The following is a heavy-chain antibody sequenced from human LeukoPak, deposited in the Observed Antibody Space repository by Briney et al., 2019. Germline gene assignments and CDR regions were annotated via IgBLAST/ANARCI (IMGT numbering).Heavy chain of an antibody. Sequence: GASVKVSCKASGYTLTNYAISWVRQAPGQGLEWMAWISAYNGYTTYAQRFQGRVTLTTDTSTSTAYMELRSLRSDDTAVYYCARGVDYRGNSGGDWSAFDIWGQGTMVTVSS. CDR1: GYTLTNYA. CDR3: ARGVDYRGNSGGDWSAFDI. J-gene: IGHJ3*02. CDR2: ISAYNGYT. D-gene: IGHD4-23*01. V-gene: IGHV1-18*01.